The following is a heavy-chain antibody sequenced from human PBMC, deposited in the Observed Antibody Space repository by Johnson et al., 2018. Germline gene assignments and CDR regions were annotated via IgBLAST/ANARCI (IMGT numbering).Heavy chain of an antibody. CDR3: ATERFQLLLGTYYYYMDV. V-gene: IGHV4-34*01. J-gene: IGHJ6*03. CDR1: GGSFSGYS. Sequence: QVQLQQWGAGLLKPSETXSLTCAVYGGSFSGYSWSWIRQSPGKGLEWIGDIDDGGSTRYNPSRKSRVPISVDRSKNQFSLEVSSVTAADTAIYYCATERFQLLLGTYYYYMDVWGKGTTVTVSS. D-gene: IGHD2-2*01. CDR2: IDDGGST.